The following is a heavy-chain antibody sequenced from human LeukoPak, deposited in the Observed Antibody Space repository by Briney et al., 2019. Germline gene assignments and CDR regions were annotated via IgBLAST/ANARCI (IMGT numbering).Heavy chain of an antibody. D-gene: IGHD1-26*01. CDR3: ARDISSGSHTWFDP. Sequence: GASVKVSWKASGYTFTTYYVHWVRQAPGQGLEWMGIIYPSGGSTSYAQKFQGRVTMTRDTSTSTVYMELNSLRSEDTAVYYCARDISSGSHTWFDPWGQGTLVTVSS. V-gene: IGHV1-46*01. J-gene: IGHJ5*02. CDR1: GYTFTTYY. CDR2: IYPSGGST.